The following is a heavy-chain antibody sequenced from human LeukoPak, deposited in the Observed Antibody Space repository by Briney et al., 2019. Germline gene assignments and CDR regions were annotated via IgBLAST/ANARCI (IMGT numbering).Heavy chain of an antibody. Sequence: PGGSLRLSCAASGFTFSSYGMHWVRQAPGKGLEWVAFIRYDGSNKYYADSVKGRFTISRDNSKNTLYLQMNSLRAEDTAVYYCARDFGGYQLLNYFDYWGQGTLVTVSS. V-gene: IGHV3-30*02. CDR2: IRYDGSNK. D-gene: IGHD2-2*01. J-gene: IGHJ4*02. CDR3: ARDFGGYQLLNYFDY. CDR1: GFTFSSYG.